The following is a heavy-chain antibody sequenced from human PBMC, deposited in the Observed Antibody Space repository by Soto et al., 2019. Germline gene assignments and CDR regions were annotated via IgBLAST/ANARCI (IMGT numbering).Heavy chain of an antibody. Sequence: PSETLSLTCAVYGGSFSGYYWSWIRQPPGKGLELIGEINHSGSTNYNPSLTSRVPISVETSKNQFSLKLSSVTAADTAVYYCARGLGESSGWRRFDYWGQGTLVTVYS. CDR2: INHSGST. CDR3: ARGLGESSGWRRFDY. D-gene: IGHD6-19*01. J-gene: IGHJ4*02. V-gene: IGHV4-34*01. CDR1: GGSFSGYY.